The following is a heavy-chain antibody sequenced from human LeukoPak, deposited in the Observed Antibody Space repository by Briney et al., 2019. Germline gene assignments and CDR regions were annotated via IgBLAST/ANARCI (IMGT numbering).Heavy chain of an antibody. CDR2: ISGSGGST. CDR3: AKVELSARLYGMDV. Sequence: PGGSLRLSCAASGFTFSSYAMSWVRQAPGKGLEWVSAISGSGGSTYYADSVKGRFTISRDNSKNTLYLQMNSLRAEDTAVYYCAKVELSARLYGMDVWGQGTTVTVSS. CDR1: GFTFSSYA. V-gene: IGHV3-23*01. D-gene: IGHD1-7*01. J-gene: IGHJ6*02.